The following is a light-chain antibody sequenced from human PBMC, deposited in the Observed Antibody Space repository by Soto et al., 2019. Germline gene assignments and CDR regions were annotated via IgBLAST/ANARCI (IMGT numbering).Light chain of an antibody. CDR3: QQRSNWPLT. CDR2: DAS. CDR1: QTVRNNY. Sequence: EFVLTQSPGTLSLSPVERATLSCRASQTVRNNYLAWYQQKPGQAPRLLIYDASSRATGIPDRFSGGGSGTDFTLTISRLEPEDFAVYYCQQRSNWPLTFGQGTRLEIK. V-gene: IGKV3D-20*02. J-gene: IGKJ5*01.